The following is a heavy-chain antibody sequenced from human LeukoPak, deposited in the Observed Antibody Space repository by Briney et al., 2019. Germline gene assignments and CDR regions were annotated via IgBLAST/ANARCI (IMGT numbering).Heavy chain of an antibody. CDR2: ISGSGGST. D-gene: IGHD7-27*01. J-gene: IGHJ4*02. CDR1: GFTFSSYA. Sequence: GGSLRLSCAASGFTFSSYAMSWVRQAPGNGLEWVSAISGSGGSTYYADSVKGRFTISRDNSKNTLYLQMNSLRAEDTAVYYCARALNWGYNYWGQGTLVTVSS. CDR3: ARALNWGYNY. V-gene: IGHV3-23*01.